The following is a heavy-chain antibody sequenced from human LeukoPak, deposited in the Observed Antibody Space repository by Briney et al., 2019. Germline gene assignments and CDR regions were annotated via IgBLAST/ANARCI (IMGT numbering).Heavy chain of an antibody. V-gene: IGHV3-53*01. CDR1: GFTFSNYG. Sequence: GGSLRLSCSASGFTFSNYGMSWVRQAPGKGLEWVSVIYSGGSTYYADSVKGRFTISRDNSKNTLYLQMNSLRAEDTAVYYCAREGGYWGQGTLVTVSS. D-gene: IGHD3-16*01. CDR3: AREGGY. J-gene: IGHJ4*02. CDR2: IYSGGST.